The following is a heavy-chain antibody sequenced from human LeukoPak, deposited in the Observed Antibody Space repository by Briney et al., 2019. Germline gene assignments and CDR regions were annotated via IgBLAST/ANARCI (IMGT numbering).Heavy chain of an antibody. CDR3: AKYRSGVPAAIDY. Sequence: GGSLRLSCAASGFTFSSYAMSWVRQAPGKGLEWVPAISGSGGSTYYADSVKGRFTISRDNSKNTLYLQMNSLRAEDTAVYYCAKYRSGVPAAIDYWGQGTLVTVSS. D-gene: IGHD2-2*01. CDR1: GFTFSSYA. V-gene: IGHV3-23*01. CDR2: ISGSGGST. J-gene: IGHJ4*02.